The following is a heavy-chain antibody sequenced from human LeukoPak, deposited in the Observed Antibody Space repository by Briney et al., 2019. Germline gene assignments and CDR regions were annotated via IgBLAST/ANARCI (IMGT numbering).Heavy chain of an antibody. Sequence: SETLSLTCTVSGGSISSYYWSWIRQPAGKGLEWIGRIYTSGSTSYNPSLKSRVTISLDTSKNQFSLKLSSVTAADTAVYYCAKGVRSGYAVVPNWFDPWGQGILVIVSS. CDR3: AKGVRSGYAVVPNWFDP. CDR1: GGSISSYY. V-gene: IGHV4-4*07. J-gene: IGHJ5*02. D-gene: IGHD3-22*01. CDR2: IYTSGST.